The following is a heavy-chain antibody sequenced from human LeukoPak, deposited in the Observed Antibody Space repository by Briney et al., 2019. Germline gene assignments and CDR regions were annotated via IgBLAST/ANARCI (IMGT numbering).Heavy chain of an antibody. J-gene: IGHJ5*02. V-gene: IGHV3-74*01. CDR1: GFTFSSYW. Sequence: PGGSLRLSCAASGFTFSSYWMHWVRQAPGKGLVWVSRINSDGSSTSYADSVKGRFTISRDNAKNTLYLRMNSLRAEDTAVYYCARDYYDSSGYYNWFDPWGQGTLVTVSS. CDR3: ARDYYDSSGYYNWFDP. D-gene: IGHD3-22*01. CDR2: INSDGSST.